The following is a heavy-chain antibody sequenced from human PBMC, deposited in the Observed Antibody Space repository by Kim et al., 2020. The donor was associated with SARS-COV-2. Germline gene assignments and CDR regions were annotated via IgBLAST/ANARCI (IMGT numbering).Heavy chain of an antibody. D-gene: IGHD3-3*01. V-gene: IGHV3-9*01. CDR3: AKDISPNYDFWSGYFIN. J-gene: IGHJ4*02. Sequence: VNGRFTISRDNAKNSLYLQMNSLRAEDTALYYCAKDISPNYDFWSGYFINWGQGTLVTVSS.